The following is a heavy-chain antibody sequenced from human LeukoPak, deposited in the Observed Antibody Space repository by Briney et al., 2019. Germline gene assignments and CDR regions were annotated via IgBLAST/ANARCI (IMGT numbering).Heavy chain of an antibody. D-gene: IGHD3-9*01. CDR3: ARILTGHNYYYYGMDV. J-gene: IGHJ6*02. CDR2: IYYSGST. CDR1: GGSISSYY. Sequence: PSETLSLTCTVSGGSISSYYWSWIRQPPGKGLEWIGYIYYSGSTNYNPSLKSRVTISVDTSKNQFSLKLSSVTAADTAVYYCARILTGHNYYYYGMDVWGQGTTVTVSS. V-gene: IGHV4-59*08.